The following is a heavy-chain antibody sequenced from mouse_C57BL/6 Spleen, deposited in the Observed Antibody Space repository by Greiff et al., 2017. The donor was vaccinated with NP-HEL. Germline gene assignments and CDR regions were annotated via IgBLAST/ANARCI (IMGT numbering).Heavy chain of an antibody. Sequence: EVKLVESGGGLVQPKGSLKLSCAASGFSFNTYAMNWVRQAPGKGLEWVARIRSKSNNYATYYADSVKDRFTISRDDSESMLYLQMNNLKTEDTAMYYCVRHGAYYSNLYYAMDYWGQGTSVTVSS. CDR1: GFSFNTYA. D-gene: IGHD2-5*01. J-gene: IGHJ4*01. V-gene: IGHV10-1*01. CDR2: IRSKSNNYAT. CDR3: VRHGAYYSNLYYAMDY.